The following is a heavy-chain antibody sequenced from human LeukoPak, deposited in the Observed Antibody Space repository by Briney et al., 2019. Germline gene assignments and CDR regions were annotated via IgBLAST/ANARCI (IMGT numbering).Heavy chain of an antibody. CDR3: AKAPVTSCRGAFCYPFDY. V-gene: IGHV3-23*01. J-gene: IGHJ4*01. D-gene: IGHD2-21*01. CDR1: GLSLNSYA. Sequence: GGSLRLSCTASGLSLNSYAMSWVRQVPGKGLEWVSASSSSDDGKGYAESVRGRFTISRDTSKNTVYLQMNSLRVEDAGVYYCAKAPVTSCRGAFCYPFDYWGHGTLVTVSS. CDR2: SSSSDDGK.